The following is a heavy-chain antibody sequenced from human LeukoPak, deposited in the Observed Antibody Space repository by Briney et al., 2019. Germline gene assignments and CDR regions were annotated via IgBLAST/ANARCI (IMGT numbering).Heavy chain of an antibody. CDR2: ISANNNNT. Sequence: GASVKVSCKASGYSFTTYGISWVRQAPGQGLEWMGWISANNNNTDNVQKLQGRVTMTTDTSTSTAYMELRSLRSDDTAVYYCARATSDYDILTGYYNVLYMDVWGKGTTVIISS. CDR1: GYSFTTYG. J-gene: IGHJ6*03. CDR3: ARATSDYDILTGYYNVLYMDV. D-gene: IGHD3-9*01. V-gene: IGHV1-18*01.